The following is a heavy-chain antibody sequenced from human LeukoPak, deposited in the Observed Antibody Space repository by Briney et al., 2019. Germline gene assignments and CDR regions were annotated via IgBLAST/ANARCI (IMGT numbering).Heavy chain of an antibody. J-gene: IGHJ3*02. CDR1: GFTVSSNY. V-gene: IGHV3-66*01. Sequence: GGSLRLSCAASGFTVSSNYMSWVRQAPGKGLEWVSVIYSGGSTYYADSVKGRFTISRDNSKNTLYLQMNSLRAEDTAVYYCARDHYYDSSGYLAAFDIWGQGTMVSVSA. D-gene: IGHD3-22*01. CDR2: IYSGGST. CDR3: ARDHYYDSSGYLAAFDI.